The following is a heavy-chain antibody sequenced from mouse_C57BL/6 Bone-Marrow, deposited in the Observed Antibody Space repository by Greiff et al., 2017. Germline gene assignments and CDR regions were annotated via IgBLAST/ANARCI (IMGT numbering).Heavy chain of an antibody. CDR3: AREGLRRYFDY. D-gene: IGHD2-4*01. V-gene: IGHV1-59*01. CDR1: GYTFTSYW. Sequence: VQLQQPGAELVRPGTSVKLSCKASGYTFTSYWMHWVKQRPGQGLEWIGVIDPSDSYTNYNQKFKGKATLTVDTSSSTVYMQLSSLTSEDSAVYYCAREGLRRYFDYWGQGTTLTVSS. J-gene: IGHJ2*01. CDR2: IDPSDSYT.